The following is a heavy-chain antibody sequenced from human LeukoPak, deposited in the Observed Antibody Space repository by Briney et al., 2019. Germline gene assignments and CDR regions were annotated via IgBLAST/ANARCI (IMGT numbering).Heavy chain of an antibody. Sequence: GGSLRLSCAASGFTFSHYGMHWVRQTPGKGLEWVALTSYDESNKYYADSVRGRFTVSRDNSKNTLYLQMNSLRAEDTAVYYCAKESSWGTVVTPGGPSAWGQGTLVTVSS. D-gene: IGHD4-23*01. J-gene: IGHJ5*02. CDR3: AKESSWGTVVTPGGPSA. V-gene: IGHV3-30*18. CDR2: TSYDESNK. CDR1: GFTFSHYG.